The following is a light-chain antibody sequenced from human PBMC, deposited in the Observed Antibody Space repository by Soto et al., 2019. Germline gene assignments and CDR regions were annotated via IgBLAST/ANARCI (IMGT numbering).Light chain of an antibody. Sequence: QSALTQPASVSGSLGQSITISCTGTSSDVGRYNLVSWYQQHPVKAPKLMIYEGSKRPSGVSNRFSGSKSGNTASLTISGLQADDEADYYCCSYAGSFTLVFGGGTKLTVL. CDR1: SSDVGRYNL. V-gene: IGLV2-23*01. CDR3: CSYAGSFTLV. CDR2: EGS. J-gene: IGLJ2*01.